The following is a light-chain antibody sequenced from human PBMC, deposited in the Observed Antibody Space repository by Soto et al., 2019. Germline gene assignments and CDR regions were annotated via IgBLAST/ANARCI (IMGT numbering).Light chain of an antibody. CDR1: QAISSW. CDR3: QQGRSFPLT. Sequence: DIQMTQSPSSVSASVGDRVTITCRASQAISSWLAWYQQTPGKAPKLLIYAASSLQSGVPSRFSGSGSGTDFTLTISSLQPEDFATYYCQQGRSFPLTFGGGTKVEIK. J-gene: IGKJ4*01. V-gene: IGKV1D-12*01. CDR2: AAS.